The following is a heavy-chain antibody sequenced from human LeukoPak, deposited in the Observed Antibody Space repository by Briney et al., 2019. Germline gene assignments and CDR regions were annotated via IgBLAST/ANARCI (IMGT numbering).Heavy chain of an antibody. CDR1: GFTFSSYA. V-gene: IGHV3-30-3*01. CDR3: VDYSNYLDY. D-gene: IGHD4-11*01. CDR2: ISYDGSNK. J-gene: IGHJ4*02. Sequence: GGSLRLSCAASGFTFSSYAMHWVRQAPGKGLEWVAVISYDGSNKYYADSVEGRFTISRDNSKNTLYLQMNSLRAEDTAVYYCVDYSNYLDYWGQGTLVTVSS.